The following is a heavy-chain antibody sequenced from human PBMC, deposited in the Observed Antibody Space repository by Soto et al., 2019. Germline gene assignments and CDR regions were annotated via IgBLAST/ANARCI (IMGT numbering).Heavy chain of an antibody. CDR1: GYSFTGYS. J-gene: IGHJ6*02. V-gene: IGHV1-46*01. CDR3: ARDRRDGYNLVSYYYYYGMDV. CDR2: INPSGGST. D-gene: IGHD5-12*01. Sequence: ASVKVSCKASGYSFTGYSMHWVRQAPGQGLEWMGIINPSGGSTSYAQKFQGRVTMTRDTSTSTVYMELSSLRSEDTAVYYCARDRRDGYNLVSYYYYYGMDVWGQGTTVTVSS.